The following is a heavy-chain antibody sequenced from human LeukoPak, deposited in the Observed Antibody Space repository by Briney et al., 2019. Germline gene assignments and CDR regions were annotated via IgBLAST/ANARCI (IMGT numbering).Heavy chain of an antibody. Sequence: GGSLRLSCAASGFTFSSYGMHWVRQAPGKGLEWVSVISYDGSNKYYADSVKGRFTISRDNSKNTLYLQMNSLRAEDTAVYYCAKDGPRVLRYFDWLLVGYGMDVWGQGTTVTVSS. CDR3: AKDGPRVLRYFDWLLVGYGMDV. V-gene: IGHV3-30*18. D-gene: IGHD3-9*01. CDR2: ISYDGSNK. CDR1: GFTFSSYG. J-gene: IGHJ6*02.